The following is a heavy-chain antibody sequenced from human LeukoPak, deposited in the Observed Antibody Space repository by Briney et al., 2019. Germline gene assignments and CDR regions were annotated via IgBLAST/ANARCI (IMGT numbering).Heavy chain of an antibody. CDR1: GFTVSSNY. J-gene: IGHJ4*02. D-gene: IGHD3-10*01. CDR3: ARAPDYYGSGSYYTNIEFDY. V-gene: IGHV3-53*01. Sequence: PVGSLRLSCAASGFTVSSNYMSWVRQAPGKGLEWVSVIYSGGSTYFADSVKGRFTISRDNSKNTLYLQMNSLRAEDTAVYYCARAPDYYGSGSYYTNIEFDYWGQGTLVTVSS. CDR2: IYSGGST.